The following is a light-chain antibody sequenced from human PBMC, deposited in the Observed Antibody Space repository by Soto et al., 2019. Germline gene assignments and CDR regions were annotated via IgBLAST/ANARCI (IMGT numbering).Light chain of an antibody. J-gene: IGKJ5*01. CDR2: YAS. CDR1: QSVSNN. V-gene: IGKV3-15*01. Sequence: EIMMTQSPATLSVSPGERATLSCRASQSVSNNLAWYQQRPGQAPRLLIYYASTRATGIPARFSGSGSGTEFTLAISSLQSEDFALYYCQQYNDWPPITFGQGTRLEIK. CDR3: QQYNDWPPIT.